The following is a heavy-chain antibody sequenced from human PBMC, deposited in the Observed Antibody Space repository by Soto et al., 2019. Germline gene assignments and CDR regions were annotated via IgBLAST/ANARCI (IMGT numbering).Heavy chain of an antibody. CDR3: ARSYGSGKTVV. CDR2: ISSSSSSI. D-gene: IGHD3-10*01. V-gene: IGHV3-21*01. Sequence: EVQLVESGGGLVKPGGSLRLSCAASGFSFSSYSMNWVRQAPGKGLEWVSSISSSSSSIYYADSAKGRFTISRDNAKNSLYLQMNSLRVEDTAGYYCARSYGSGKTVVWGQGTTVTVSS. CDR1: GFSFSSYS. J-gene: IGHJ6*02.